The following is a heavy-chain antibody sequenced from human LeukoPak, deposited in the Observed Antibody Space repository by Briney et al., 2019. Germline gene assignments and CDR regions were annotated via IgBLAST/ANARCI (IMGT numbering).Heavy chain of an antibody. CDR1: GYTFTSYD. D-gene: IGHD5-18*01. CDR2: MNPYSGNT. Sequence: ASVKVSCKASGYTFTSYDINWVRQATGQGLEGIGWMNPYSGNTGFAPRFQGPVSMARTTSISPAYMELTHPTSDDTAVYYCARGGGYSFGPYDNWGQGTLVTVSS. J-gene: IGHJ4*02. CDR3: ARGGGYSFGPYDN. V-gene: IGHV1-8*01.